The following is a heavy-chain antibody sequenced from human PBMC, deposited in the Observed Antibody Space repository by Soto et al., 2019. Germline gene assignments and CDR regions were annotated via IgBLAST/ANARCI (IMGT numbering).Heavy chain of an antibody. CDR2: IWYDGSNK. CDR1: GFTFSSYG. J-gene: IGHJ6*02. V-gene: IGHV3-33*01. Sequence: QVQLVESGGGVVQPGRSLRLSCAASGFTFSSYGMHWVRQAPGKGLEWVAVIWYDGSNKYYADSVKGRFTISRDNSKNTLYLQMNSRRAEDTAVYYCARDHCYGSGDYYYYGMDVWGQGTTVTVSS. CDR3: ARDHCYGSGDYYYYGMDV. D-gene: IGHD3-10*01.